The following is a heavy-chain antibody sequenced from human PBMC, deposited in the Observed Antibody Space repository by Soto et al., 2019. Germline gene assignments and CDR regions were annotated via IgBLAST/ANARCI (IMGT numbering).Heavy chain of an antibody. Sequence: SQTLSLTCAISGDSVSSKTAAWNWFRQSPSRGLEWLGRTYFRSKWYNDYAISVKSRIAINPDTSKNQFSLLLHSVTPEDTAVYYCARVTFDHFVHWFDPWGQGTLVTVS. D-gene: IGHD3-9*01. J-gene: IGHJ5*02. CDR3: ARVTFDHFVHWFDP. CDR1: GDSVSSKTAA. V-gene: IGHV6-1*01. CDR2: TYFRSKWYN.